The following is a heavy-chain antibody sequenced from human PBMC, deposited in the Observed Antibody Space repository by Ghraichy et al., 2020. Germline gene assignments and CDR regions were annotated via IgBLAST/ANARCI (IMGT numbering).Heavy chain of an antibody. CDR3: ARGYSYGYGYYYYYMDV. Sequence: LSLTCAASGFTFSSYAMHWVRQAPGKGLEWVAVISYDGSNKYYADSVKGRFTISRDNSKNTLYLQMNSLRAEDTAVYYCARGYSYGYGYYYYYMDVWGKGTTVTVSS. V-gene: IGHV3-30*04. CDR1: GFTFSSYA. J-gene: IGHJ6*03. D-gene: IGHD5-18*01. CDR2: ISYDGSNK.